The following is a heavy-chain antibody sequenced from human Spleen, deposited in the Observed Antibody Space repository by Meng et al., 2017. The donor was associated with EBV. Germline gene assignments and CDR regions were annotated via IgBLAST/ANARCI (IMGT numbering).Heavy chain of an antibody. Sequence: LQESGPGLVKPSGTLSLTCAVSGGSISSSNWWSWVRQPPGKGLEWIGEIYHSGSTNYNPSLKSRVTISIDKSKNQFSLKLNSVTAADTALYYCARGKTWIAAAGTFDYWGQGTLVTVSS. CDR1: GGSISSSNW. V-gene: IGHV4-4*02. CDR2: IYHSGST. D-gene: IGHD6-13*01. CDR3: ARGKTWIAAAGTFDY. J-gene: IGHJ4*02.